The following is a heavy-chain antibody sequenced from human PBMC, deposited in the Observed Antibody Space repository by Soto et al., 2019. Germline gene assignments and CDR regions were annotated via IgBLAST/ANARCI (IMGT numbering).Heavy chain of an antibody. D-gene: IGHD6-13*01. CDR3: ARGPLGAGFVAAGTEYYFDY. Sequence: ASVKVSCKASGGTFSSYAISWVRQAPGQGLEWMGGIIPIFGTANYAQKFQGRVTITADESTSTAYMELSSLRSEDTAVYYRARGPLGAGFVAAGTEYYFDYWGQGTLVTVSS. V-gene: IGHV1-69*13. CDR2: IIPIFGTA. CDR1: GGTFSSYA. J-gene: IGHJ4*02.